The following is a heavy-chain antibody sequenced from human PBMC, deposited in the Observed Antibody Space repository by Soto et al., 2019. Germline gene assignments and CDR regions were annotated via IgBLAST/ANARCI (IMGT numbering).Heavy chain of an antibody. Sequence: QVTLKESGPVLVKPTETLTLRCTVSGLSISDSEMGVSGIRQPPGKALEWLAHIDSSGEKSYRTFRKSRLTISKDTSKSQIVLIMTNMDPADTGTYYGAQRHLAVAVSPWFDPWGQGILVTVSS. CDR3: AQRHLAVAVSPWFDP. CDR1: GLSISDSEMG. D-gene: IGHD6-19*01. J-gene: IGHJ5*02. CDR2: IDSSGEK. V-gene: IGHV2-26*01.